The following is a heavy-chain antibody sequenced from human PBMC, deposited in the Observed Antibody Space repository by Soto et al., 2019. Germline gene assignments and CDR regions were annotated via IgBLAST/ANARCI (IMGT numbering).Heavy chain of an antibody. CDR3: DIKFPHSGVTSAINWFDP. CDR1: GGSFSGYC. V-gene: IGHV4-34*01. Sequence: SVTLSLTCAVYGGSFSGYCWSWIRQPPGKGLEWIGEINHSGSTNYNPSLKSRVTISVDTSKNQFSLKLSSVTAADTAVYYCDIKFPHSGVTSAINWFDPWGQGPLVTVSS. CDR2: INHSGST. J-gene: IGHJ5*02. D-gene: IGHD1-26*01.